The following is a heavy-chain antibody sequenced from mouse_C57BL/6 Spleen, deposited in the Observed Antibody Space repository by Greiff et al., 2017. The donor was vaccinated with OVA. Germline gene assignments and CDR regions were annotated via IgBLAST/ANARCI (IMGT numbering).Heavy chain of an antibody. CDR3: ARNWDVRYFDY. V-gene: IGHV1-42*01. CDR1: GYSFTGYY. J-gene: IGHJ2*01. CDR2: INPSTGGT. Sequence: VQLQQSGPDLVKPGASVKISCKASGYSFTGYYMTWVKQSPEKSLEWIGDINPSTGGTYYNQKFKAKATLTVDKSSSTAYMQIKSLTSEDSAVYYCARNWDVRYFDYWGQGTTVTVSA. D-gene: IGHD4-1*01.